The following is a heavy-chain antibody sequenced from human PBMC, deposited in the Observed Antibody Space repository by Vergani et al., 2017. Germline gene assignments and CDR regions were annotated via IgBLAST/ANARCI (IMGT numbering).Heavy chain of an antibody. CDR2: ISYDGSNK. D-gene: IGHD4-17*01. V-gene: IGHV3-30*04. CDR3: ARDQFKVTTFYFQH. J-gene: IGHJ1*01. CDR1: GFNFSSYA. Sequence: QVQLVESGGGVVQPGRSLRLSCAASGFNFSSYAMHWVRQAPGKGLEWVAVISYDGSNKYYADSVKGRFTISRDNSKYTLYLQMNSLRAEDTAVYYCARDQFKVTTFYFQHWGQGTLVTVSS.